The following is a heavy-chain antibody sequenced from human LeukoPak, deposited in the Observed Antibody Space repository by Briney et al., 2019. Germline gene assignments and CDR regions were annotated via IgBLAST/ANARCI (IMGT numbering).Heavy chain of an antibody. J-gene: IGHJ3*02. V-gene: IGHV3-23*01. CDR2: ISGSGGSI. CDR1: GFTFSSYA. D-gene: IGHD2-2*01. CDR3: AKGGYCSSTSCLLDAFDI. Sequence: GGSLRLLCAVSGFTFSSYAMSWVRQARGKGLEWVSSISGSGGSIYYADSVKGLFTISRDNSKNTLYLQMNSLRAEDTAVYYCAKGGYCSSTSCLLDAFDIWGQGTMVTVSS.